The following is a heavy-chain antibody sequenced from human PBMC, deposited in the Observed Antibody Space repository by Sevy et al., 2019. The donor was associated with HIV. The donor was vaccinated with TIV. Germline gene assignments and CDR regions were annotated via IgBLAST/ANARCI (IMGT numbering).Heavy chain of an antibody. D-gene: IGHD4-17*01. CDR1: GFSFSNFG. CDR2: ISGSGGST. V-gene: IGHV3-23*01. CDR3: AKALVRVFYGDSIFFDY. J-gene: IGHJ4*02. Sequence: GGSLRLSCAASGFSFSNFGMSWVRQAPGKGLEWVLAISGSGGSTFYADSVKGRFIISRDNSKNTLYLQISSLRAEDTAVYYCAKALVRVFYGDSIFFDYWGQGTLVTVSS.